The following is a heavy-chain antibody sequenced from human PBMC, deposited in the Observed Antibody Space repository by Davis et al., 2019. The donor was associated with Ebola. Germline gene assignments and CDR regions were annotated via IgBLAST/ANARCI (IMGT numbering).Heavy chain of an antibody. V-gene: IGHV5-51*01. CDR2: IYPSDSDT. CDR1: GYSFTSNW. CDR3: ARLGNRSFDY. Sequence: GASLKISCTAYGYSFTSNWIVWVRQMPGKGLEWMGVIYPSDSDTRYSPSFQGHVTFSVDKSITTAYLQWSSLKASDTATYYCARLGNRSFDYWGQGTLVTVSS. J-gene: IGHJ4*02.